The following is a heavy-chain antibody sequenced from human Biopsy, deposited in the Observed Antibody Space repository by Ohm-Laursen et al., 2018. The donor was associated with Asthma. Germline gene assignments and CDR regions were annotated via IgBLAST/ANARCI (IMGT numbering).Heavy chain of an antibody. CDR3: VGDGTDDAFDI. J-gene: IGHJ3*02. CDR1: GFTFSSYA. D-gene: IGHD1-1*01. Sequence: SLRLSCAASGFTFSSYAMSWVRQPPGKGLEWVSAISGSGGSTYYADSVKGRFTISRDNSKNTLHLQMNSLREEDTAVYYCVGDGTDDAFDIWGQGTTVTVSS. CDR2: ISGSGGST. V-gene: IGHV3-23*01.